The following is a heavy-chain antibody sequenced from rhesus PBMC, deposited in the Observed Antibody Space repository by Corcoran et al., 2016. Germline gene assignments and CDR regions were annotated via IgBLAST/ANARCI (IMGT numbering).Heavy chain of an antibody. CDR1: GASISSDW. V-gene: IGHV4-80*01. Sequence: QVQLQESGPGLVKPSETLSLTCTVSGASISSDWWSWVRQPPGKGREWIGAINGNTGSTNYNPSLKSLVTISKDASKKQCSLKLTSVTAADTAVYYCTREKVASIDYWGQGVLVTASS. CDR3: TREKVASIDY. J-gene: IGHJ4*01. CDR2: INGNTGST. D-gene: IGHD4-29*01.